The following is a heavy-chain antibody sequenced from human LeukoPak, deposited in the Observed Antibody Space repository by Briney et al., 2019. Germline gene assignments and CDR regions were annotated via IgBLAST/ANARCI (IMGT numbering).Heavy chain of an antibody. CDR1: GYSFNSYW. CDR3: ARRYCSGGSCYYYFDY. D-gene: IGHD2-15*01. V-gene: IGHV5-51*01. Sequence: GESLKISCKGSGYSFNSYWIGWVRQMSGKGLEWMGIIYPGDSDTRYSPSFQGQVTISADKSISTAYLQWSSLKASDTAMYYCARRYCSGGSCYYYFDYWGQGTLVTVSS. J-gene: IGHJ4*02. CDR2: IYPGDSDT.